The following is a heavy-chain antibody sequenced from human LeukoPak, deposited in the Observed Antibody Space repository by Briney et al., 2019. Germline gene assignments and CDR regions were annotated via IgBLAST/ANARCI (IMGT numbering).Heavy chain of an antibody. J-gene: IGHJ4*02. Sequence: ASVKVSCKASGYTFTDYYMHWVQQAPGKGLEWMGRVDPEDGETIYAEKFQGRVTITADTSTDTAYMELSSLRSEDTAVYYCATASPREWFRIDYWGQGTLVTVSS. CDR2: VDPEDGET. CDR1: GYTFTDYY. V-gene: IGHV1-69-2*01. CDR3: ATASPREWFRIDY. D-gene: IGHD3-3*01.